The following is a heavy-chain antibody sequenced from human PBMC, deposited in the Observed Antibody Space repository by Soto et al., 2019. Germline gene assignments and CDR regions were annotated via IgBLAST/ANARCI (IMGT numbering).Heavy chain of an antibody. D-gene: IGHD2-2*01. CDR2: ISNTASST. CDR3: ARDSLDCSSTSCYRDDYYYYMAV. J-gene: IGHJ6*03. CDR1: GFTFSNYA. Sequence: GGSLRLSCAASGFTFSNYAMSWVRQAPGKGLEWVSAISNTASSTYYADSVKGRFTISRDNSKNSLYLQMNSLRAEDTAVYYCARDSLDCSSTSCYRDDYYYYMAVWGKGTTVTVSS. V-gene: IGHV3-23*01.